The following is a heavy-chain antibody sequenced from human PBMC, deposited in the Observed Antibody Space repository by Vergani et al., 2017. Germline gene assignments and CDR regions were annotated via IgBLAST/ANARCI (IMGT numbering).Heavy chain of an antibody. CDR3: ARDRGREYSSSSDAFDI. V-gene: IGHV1-46*01. CDR2: INPSGGST. J-gene: IGHJ3*02. Sequence: QVQLVQSGAEVKKPGASVKVSCKASGYTFTSYYMHWVRQAPGQGLEWMGIINPSGGSTSYAQKFQGRGTMTRDTSTSTVYMELSSLRAEDTAVYYCARDRGREYSSSSDAFDIWGQGTMVTVSS. CDR1: GYTFTSYY. D-gene: IGHD6-6*01.